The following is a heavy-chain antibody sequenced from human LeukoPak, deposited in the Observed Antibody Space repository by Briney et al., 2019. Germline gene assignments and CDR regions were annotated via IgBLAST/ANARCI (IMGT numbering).Heavy chain of an antibody. D-gene: IGHD3-22*01. CDR2: IYYSGST. J-gene: IGHJ4*02. CDR3: ARHSYARSGYYSRPYYFDY. CDR1: GGSISSYY. Sequence: PSETLSLTCTVSGGSISSYYWSWIRQPPGKGLEWIGYIYYSGSTNYNPSLKSRVTISVDTSKNQFSLKLSSVTAADTAVYYCARHSYARSGYYSRPYYFDYWGQGTLVTVSS. V-gene: IGHV4-59*08.